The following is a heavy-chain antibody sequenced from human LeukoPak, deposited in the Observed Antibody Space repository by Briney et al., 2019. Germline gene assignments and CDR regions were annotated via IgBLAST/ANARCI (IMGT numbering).Heavy chain of an antibody. D-gene: IGHD3-16*01. CDR1: GGTFSSYA. J-gene: IGHJ1*01. CDR2: MNPNSGNT. V-gene: IGHV1-8*02. Sequence: ASVKVSCKASGGTFSSYAISWVRQATGQGLEWMGWMNPNSGNTGYAQKFQGRVTMTRNTSISIAYMELNSLRAEDTAMYYCAKDDDWGRFNHWGQGTLVTVSS. CDR3: AKDDDWGRFNH.